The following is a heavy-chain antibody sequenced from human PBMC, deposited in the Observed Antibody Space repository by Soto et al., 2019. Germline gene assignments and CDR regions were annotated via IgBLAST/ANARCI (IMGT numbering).Heavy chain of an antibody. D-gene: IGHD3-10*01. CDR1: GFTFSSYS. V-gene: IGHV3-48*02. CDR3: ASGLGCGGLLPGY. CDR2: ISSSSSTI. J-gene: IGHJ1*01. Sequence: EVQLVESGGGLVQPGGSLRLSCAASGFTFSSYSMNWVRQAPGKGLEWVSYISSSSSTIYYADSVKGRFTISRDNAKNPLYLRMNRLRDEDRAVYYCASGLGCGGLLPGYWGQGTLVTVCS.